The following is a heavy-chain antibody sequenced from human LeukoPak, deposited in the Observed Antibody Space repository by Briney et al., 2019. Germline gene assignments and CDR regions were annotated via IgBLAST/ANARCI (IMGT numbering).Heavy chain of an antibody. V-gene: IGHV1-69*01. J-gene: IGHJ1*01. CDR1: GGTFSSYA. D-gene: IGHD2-2*01. Sequence: SVKVSCKASGGTFSSYAISWVRQAPGQGLEWMGGIIPIFGTANYAQKFQGRVTITADESTSTAYMELSSLRFEDTAVYYCARDGVPAALAEYFQHWGQGTLVTVSS. CDR3: ARDGVPAALAEYFQH. CDR2: IIPIFGTA.